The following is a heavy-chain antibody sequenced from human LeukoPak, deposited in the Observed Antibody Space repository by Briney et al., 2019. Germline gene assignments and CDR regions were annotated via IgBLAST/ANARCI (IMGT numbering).Heavy chain of an antibody. J-gene: IGHJ3*02. Sequence: SETLSLTCTVSGDSISSGDYYWSWIRQPPGKGLEWIGYIYYSGSTNYNPSLKSRVTISVDTSKNQFALRVNSVTAADTAVYYCARVLAEMAAVWRDDVFDIWGQGTMVTVSS. CDR1: GDSISSGDYY. D-gene: IGHD5-24*01. V-gene: IGHV4-61*08. CDR2: IYYSGST. CDR3: ARVLAEMAAVWRDDVFDI.